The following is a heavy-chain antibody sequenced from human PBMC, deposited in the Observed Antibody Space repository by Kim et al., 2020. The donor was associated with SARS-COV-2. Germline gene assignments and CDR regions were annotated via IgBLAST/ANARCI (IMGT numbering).Heavy chain of an antibody. CDR3: FCSGGSCYIS. CDR1: VFTFCFSS. J-gene: IGHJ4*02. V-gene: IGHV3-73*01. CDR2: IRSKANNYAT. D-gene: IGHD2-15*01. Sequence: GLSLCLSCAASVFTFCFSSFYWVLFSFFHVLDVGGRIRSKANNYATAYAASVKGRFTISIDYSKNTAYLQMNGLKTEDTAVYYCFCSGGSCYISWGQGTLVTVSS.